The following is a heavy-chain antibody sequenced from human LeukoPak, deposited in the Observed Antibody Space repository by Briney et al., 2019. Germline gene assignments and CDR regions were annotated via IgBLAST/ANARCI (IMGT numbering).Heavy chain of an antibody. CDR1: GFTFSSYS. CDR3: ARSSEGRYYYDSSGFSYYYYMDV. V-gene: IGHV4-59*01. CDR2: IYYSGST. J-gene: IGHJ6*03. Sequence: GSLRLSCAASGFTFSSYSMSWIRQPPGKGLEWIGYIYYSGSTYYNPSLRSRVTIPVDTSKNQFSLKLSSVTAADTAVYYCARSSEGRYYYDSSGFSYYYYMDVWGKGTTVTISS. D-gene: IGHD3-22*01.